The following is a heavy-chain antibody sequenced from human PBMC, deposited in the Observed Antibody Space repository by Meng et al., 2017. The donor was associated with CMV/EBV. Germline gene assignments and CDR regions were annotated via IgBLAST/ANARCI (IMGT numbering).Heavy chain of an antibody. CDR3: AKGPTGTADY. Sequence: QVQLVGAGGGGVQPGGSLSPSGAASGFTFSSYGMHWVRQAPGKGLEWVAFIRYDGSNKYYADSVKGRFTISRDNSKNTLYLQMNSLRAEDTAVYYCAKGPTGTADYWGQGTLVTVSS. D-gene: IGHD1-1*01. J-gene: IGHJ4*02. CDR1: GFTFSSYG. V-gene: IGHV3-30*02. CDR2: IRYDGSNK.